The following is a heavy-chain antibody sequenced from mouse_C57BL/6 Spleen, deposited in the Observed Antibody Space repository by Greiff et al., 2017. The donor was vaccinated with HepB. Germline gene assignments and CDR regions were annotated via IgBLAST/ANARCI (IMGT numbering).Heavy chain of an antibody. D-gene: IGHD2-3*01. CDR3: ARAPHDGYYRAYAMDY. Sequence: EVQLQQSGPELVKPGASVKISCKASGYTFTDYYMNWVKQSHGKSLEWIGDINPNNGGTSYNQKFKGKATLTVDKSSSTAYMELRSLTSEDSAVYYCARAPHDGYYRAYAMDYWGQGTSVTVSS. V-gene: IGHV1-26*01. CDR1: GYTFTDYY. CDR2: INPNNGGT. J-gene: IGHJ4*01.